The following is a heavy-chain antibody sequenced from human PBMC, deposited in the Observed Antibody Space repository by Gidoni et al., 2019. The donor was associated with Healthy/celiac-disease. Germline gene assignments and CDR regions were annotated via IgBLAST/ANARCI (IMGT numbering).Heavy chain of an antibody. CDR2: ISGSGGST. J-gene: IGHJ3*02. D-gene: IGHD3-22*01. CDR3: AKGSANYYDSSDAFDI. Sequence: EVQLLESGGGLVQPGGSLRHSCAASRFTFSSYAMSWLRQAPGKGLEWVSAISGSGGSTYYADSVKGRFTISRDNSKNTLYLQMNSLRAEDTAVYYCAKGSANYYDSSDAFDIWGQGTMVTVSS. V-gene: IGHV3-23*01. CDR1: RFTFSSYA.